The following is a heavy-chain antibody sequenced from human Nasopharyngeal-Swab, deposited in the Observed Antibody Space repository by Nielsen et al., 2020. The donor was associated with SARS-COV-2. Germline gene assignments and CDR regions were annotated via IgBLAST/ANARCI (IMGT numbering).Heavy chain of an antibody. D-gene: IGHD3-3*01. Sequence: GESLKISCAASGFTFSGYGMHWVRQAPGKGLEWVAVISYDGSNKYYADSVKGRFTISRDNSKNTLYLQMNSLRAEDTAVYYCARCITIFGSGELDYWGQGTLVTVSS. CDR2: ISYDGSNK. CDR3: ARCITIFGSGELDY. V-gene: IGHV3-30*03. CDR1: GFTFSGYG. J-gene: IGHJ4*02.